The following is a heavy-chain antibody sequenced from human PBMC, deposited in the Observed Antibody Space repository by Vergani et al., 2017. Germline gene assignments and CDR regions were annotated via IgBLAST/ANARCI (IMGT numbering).Heavy chain of an antibody. Sequence: QVQLVQSGSESKKPGASVKLSCKASGYTFTRYALSWVRQAPGQGLEWLGWINTNTGDPTYAQAFRGRFVFSLDTSVSTAFLQISSLKAEDTAVYYCARGRAFDIWGQGTVVTVSS. CDR2: INTNTGDP. J-gene: IGHJ3*02. CDR3: ARGRAFDI. V-gene: IGHV7-4-1*02. CDR1: GYTFTRYA.